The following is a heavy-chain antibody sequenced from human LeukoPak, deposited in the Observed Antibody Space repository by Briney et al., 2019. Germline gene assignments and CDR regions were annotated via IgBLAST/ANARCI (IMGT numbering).Heavy chain of an antibody. J-gene: IGHJ4*02. CDR3: AREETYSSSWALDY. V-gene: IGHV3-7*01. D-gene: IGHD6-13*01. Sequence: LPGGSLRLSCAASGFTFSSYWMSWVRQAPGKGLEWVANIKQDGSEKYYVDSVKGRFTISRDNAKNSLYLQMNSLRAEDTAVYYCAREETYSSSWALDYWGQGTLVTVSS. CDR2: IKQDGSEK. CDR1: GFTFSSYW.